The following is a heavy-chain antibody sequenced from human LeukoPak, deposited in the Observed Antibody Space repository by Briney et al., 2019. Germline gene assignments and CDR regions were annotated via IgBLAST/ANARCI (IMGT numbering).Heavy chain of an antibody. V-gene: IGHV3-21*01. D-gene: IGHD4-17*01. J-gene: IGHJ5*02. CDR2: ISSSSSYI. Sequence: PGGSLRLSCAASGFTFSSYSMNWVRQAPGKGLEWVSSISSSSSYIYYADSVKGRFTTSRDNAKNSLYQQMNSLRAEDTAVYYCAREGGGYGDYHPWGQGTLVTVSS. CDR3: AREGGGYGDYHP. CDR1: GFTFSSYS.